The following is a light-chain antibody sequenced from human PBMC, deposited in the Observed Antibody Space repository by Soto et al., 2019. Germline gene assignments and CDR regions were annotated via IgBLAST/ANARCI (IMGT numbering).Light chain of an antibody. J-gene: IGKJ3*01. V-gene: IGKV1-9*01. CDR3: GELNSYPNA. Sequence: DIQLTQSPSFLSASVGDRVTITCRASQGPSSYLAWYQQKPGMAPKLLIYSTSTLQSGVPARFSGSASGTDFARTFTSLQLEDLATYYCGELNSYPNAFGPGTKVDI. CDR2: STS. CDR1: QGPSSY.